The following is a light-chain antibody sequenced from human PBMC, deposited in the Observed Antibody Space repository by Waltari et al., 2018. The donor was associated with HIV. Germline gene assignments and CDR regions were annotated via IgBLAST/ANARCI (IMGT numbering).Light chain of an antibody. J-gene: IGLJ2*01. CDR2: RNN. CDR3: AAWDDSLSVVV. Sequence: QSVLTQPPSASGTPGQRVTISCSGSSSNIGSNYVYWYQQVPGTAPKLLIYRNNQRPSGVPDRFSGSKSGSSASLAIGGLRSEDEADYYCAAWDDSLSVVVFGGGTKLTVL. CDR1: SSNIGSNY. V-gene: IGLV1-47*01.